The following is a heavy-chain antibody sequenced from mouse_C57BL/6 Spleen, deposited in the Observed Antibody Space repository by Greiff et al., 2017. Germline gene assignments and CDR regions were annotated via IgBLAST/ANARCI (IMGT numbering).Heavy chain of an antibody. Sequence: QVQLQQPGAELVKPGASVKMSCKASGYTFTSYWITWVKQRPGQGLEWIGDIYPGSGSTNYNGKFKGKATLTADKSSSTAYMQLSSLTSEDSAVYCCASGTGGIAYWGQGTLVTVSA. CDR2: IYPGSGST. J-gene: IGHJ3*01. CDR1: GYTFTSYW. V-gene: IGHV1-55*01. D-gene: IGHD4-1*01. CDR3: ASGTGGIAY.